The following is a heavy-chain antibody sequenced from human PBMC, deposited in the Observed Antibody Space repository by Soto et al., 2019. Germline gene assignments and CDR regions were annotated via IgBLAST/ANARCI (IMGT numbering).Heavy chain of an antibody. CDR3: ARPRIYCSGGSCYYAAFDL. CDR1: GFTFSGYS. V-gene: IGHV3-21*01. Sequence: GGSLRLSCAASGFTFSGYSMNWVRQAPGKGLEWVSSISNSGSYIYYADLVKGRFTISRDNAKNSLYLQMNSLRADDTAVYYCARPRIYCSGGSCYYAAFDLWGHGTMVTVSS. CDR2: ISNSGSYI. J-gene: IGHJ3*01. D-gene: IGHD2-15*01.